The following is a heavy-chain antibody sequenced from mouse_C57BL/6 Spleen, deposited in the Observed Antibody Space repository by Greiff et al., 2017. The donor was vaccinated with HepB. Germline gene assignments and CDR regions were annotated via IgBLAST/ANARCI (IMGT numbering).Heavy chain of an antibody. CDR2: IDPSDSYT. V-gene: IGHV1-69*01. D-gene: IGHD2-4*01. CDR1: GYTFTSYW. Sequence: QVQLQQPGAELVMPGASVKLSCKASGYTFTSYWMHWVKQRPGQGLEWIGEIDPSDSYTNYNQKFKGKSTLTVDKSSSTAYMQLSSLTSEDSAVYYCARSDDYDPYYFDYWGQGTTLTVSS. CDR3: ARSDDYDPYYFDY. J-gene: IGHJ2*01.